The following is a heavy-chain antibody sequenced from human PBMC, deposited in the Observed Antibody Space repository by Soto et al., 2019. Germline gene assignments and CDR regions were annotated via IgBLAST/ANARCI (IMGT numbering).Heavy chain of an antibody. CDR1: GGSISNAAYS. D-gene: IGHD5-18*01. V-gene: IGHV4-30-2*01. J-gene: IGHJ4*02. CDR2: IYPSGMP. CDR3: ASERGGYGLFDS. Sequence: LSLTCTVSGGSISNAAYSWSWIRQPPGKGLEWIGYIYPSGMPFYNPSLRSRVTISIDRSNDQFSLNLKSVTAADTAVYYCASERGGYGLFDSWGQGTLVTVSS.